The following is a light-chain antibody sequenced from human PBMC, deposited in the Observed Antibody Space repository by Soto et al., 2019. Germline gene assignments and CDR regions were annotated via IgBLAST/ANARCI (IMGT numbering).Light chain of an antibody. Sequence: EIVLTQSPGTLSVSPGDRVNLSCRASQSISINLAWYQHKPGQAPRLLIHAGSTRATGIPARISGSGSGTEFTLTISSLQSEDFAVYYCQQFRNWPWTFGQGTKVEV. CDR1: QSISIN. CDR2: AGS. V-gene: IGKV3D-15*01. J-gene: IGKJ1*01. CDR3: QQFRNWPWT.